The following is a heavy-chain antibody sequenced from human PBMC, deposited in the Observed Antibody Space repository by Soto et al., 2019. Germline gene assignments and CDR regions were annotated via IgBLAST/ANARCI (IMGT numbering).Heavy chain of an antibody. CDR1: GFTFSSYA. CDR3: ASTYYDFWSGYY. J-gene: IGHJ4*02. V-gene: IGHV3-30-3*01. D-gene: IGHD3-3*01. CDR2: ISYDGSNR. Sequence: QVQLVESGGGVVQPGRSLRLSCAASGFTFSSYAMHWVRQAPGKGLEWVAVISYDGSNRYYADSVKGRFPISRDNSKNTLYLQMNSLRAEDTAVYYCASTYYDFWSGYYWGQGTLVTVSS.